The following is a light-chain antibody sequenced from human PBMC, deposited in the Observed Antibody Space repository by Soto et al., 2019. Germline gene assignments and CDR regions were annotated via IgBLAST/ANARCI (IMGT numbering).Light chain of an antibody. Sequence: QSALTQPPSASGAPGQRVTISCSGSSSNIGGNYVYWYKQLPGKAPQLLIYCNDQRPSGVPDRFSGSKSGTLASLAISGLLSEDEAHYYCATWDDSLSGVIFGGGTKLTVL. CDR3: ATWDDSLSGVI. CDR1: SSNIGGNY. V-gene: IGLV1-47*02. J-gene: IGLJ2*01. CDR2: CND.